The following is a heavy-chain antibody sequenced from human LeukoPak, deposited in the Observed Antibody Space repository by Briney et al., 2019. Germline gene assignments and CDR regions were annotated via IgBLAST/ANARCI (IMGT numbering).Heavy chain of an antibody. Sequence: ASVKVSCKASGYSFTSYYIHWVRQAPGQGLEWMGIINPSGGSTSYAQKFQGRVTLTRDTSTSTVYMELSSLRSEDTAVYYCARPRDYVWGSLGAWGQGTLVTVPS. CDR2: INPSGGST. CDR1: GYSFTSYY. J-gene: IGHJ5*02. CDR3: ARPRDYVWGSLGA. V-gene: IGHV1-46*01. D-gene: IGHD3-16*01.